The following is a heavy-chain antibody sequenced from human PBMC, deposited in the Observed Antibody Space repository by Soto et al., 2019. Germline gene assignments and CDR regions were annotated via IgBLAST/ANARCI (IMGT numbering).Heavy chain of an antibody. J-gene: IGHJ4*02. D-gene: IGHD4-17*01. Sequence: QVQLVESGGSVVQPGRSLRLSCAASGFTFRSYAMHWVRQAPGKGLEWVAVIWYDGSNKYYADSVRGRFTISRDNSKDTLYLQMNSPGTEDTAVYFCARDIGVTHGDLEYGGQGTLVTVSS. CDR1: GFTFRSYA. V-gene: IGHV3-33*01. CDR2: IWYDGSNK. CDR3: ARDIGVTHGDLEY.